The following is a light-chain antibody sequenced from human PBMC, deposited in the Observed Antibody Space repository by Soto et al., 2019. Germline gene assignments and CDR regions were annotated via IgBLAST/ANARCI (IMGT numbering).Light chain of an antibody. CDR1: SSNIGAGYD. V-gene: IGLV1-40*01. CDR2: ANN. J-gene: IGLJ1*01. CDR3: PSSDTNLRGV. Sequence: QSVLTQPPSVSGAPGQRVTISCTGSSSNIGAGYDVHWYQQFPGTAPKLLIYANNNRPSGVPDRFSASKSGTSASLAITGLQADDEADYSGPSSDTNLRGVFGTGTKVTVL.